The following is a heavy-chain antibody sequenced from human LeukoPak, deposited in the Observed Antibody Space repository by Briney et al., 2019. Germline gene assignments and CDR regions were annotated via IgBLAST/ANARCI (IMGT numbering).Heavy chain of an antibody. V-gene: IGHV1-69*04. Sequence: SVKVSCKASGGTFSSYAISWVRQAPGQGLEWMGRIILILGIANYAQKFQGRVTITADKSTSTAYMELSSLRSEDTAVYYCARDNYDSSGYLDYWGQGTLVTVSS. CDR3: ARDNYDSSGYLDY. CDR1: GGTFSSYA. J-gene: IGHJ4*02. D-gene: IGHD3-22*01. CDR2: IILILGIA.